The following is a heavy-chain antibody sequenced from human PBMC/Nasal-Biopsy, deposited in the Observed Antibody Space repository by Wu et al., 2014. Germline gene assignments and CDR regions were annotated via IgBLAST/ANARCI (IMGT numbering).Heavy chain of an antibody. CDR2: INDIGVDT. CDR1: GFTFGADA. Sequence: LRLSCAASGFTFGADAVSWVRQGPGKGLEWVSTINDIGVDTFYAGSVAGRFTISRDNSRNTLYLQMNSLSAEDTAVYYCAKMKGPRRPVWYFEYWGRGTPVTVSS. J-gene: IGHJ2*01. V-gene: IGHV3-23*01. CDR3: AKMKGPRRPVWYFEY.